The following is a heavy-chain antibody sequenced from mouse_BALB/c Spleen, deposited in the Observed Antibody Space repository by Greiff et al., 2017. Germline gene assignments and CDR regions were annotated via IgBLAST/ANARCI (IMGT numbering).Heavy chain of an antibody. V-gene: IGHV3-2*02. J-gene: IGHJ2*01. CDR2: ISYSGST. Sequence: DVKLQESGPGLVKPSQSLSLTCTVTGYSITSDYAWNWIRQFPGNKLEWMGYISYSGSTSYNPSLKSRISITRDTSKNQFFLQLNSVTTEDTATYYCARSGYYGYGYWGQGTTLTVSS. CDR1: GYSITSDYA. D-gene: IGHD1-2*01. CDR3: ARSGYYGYGY.